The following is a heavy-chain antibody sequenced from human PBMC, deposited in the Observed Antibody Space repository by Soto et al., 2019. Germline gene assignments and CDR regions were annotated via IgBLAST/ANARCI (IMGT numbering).Heavy chain of an antibody. Sequence: QVQLVQSGAEVKRSGASVRISCKASGYTFNRHDINWVRQATGQGPEWIGWMNPNSGNTGYAQKFQGRVTMTRDSSITTAYMDLSSLTSDDKAIYYCAREGLYGSIQDNTFDIWGQGTMVSVSS. CDR1: GYTFNRHD. V-gene: IGHV1-8*01. J-gene: IGHJ3*02. CDR3: AREGLYGSIQDNTFDI. D-gene: IGHD6-19*01. CDR2: MNPNSGNT.